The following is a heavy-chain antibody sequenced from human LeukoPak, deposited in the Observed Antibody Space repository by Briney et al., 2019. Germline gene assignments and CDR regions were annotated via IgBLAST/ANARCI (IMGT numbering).Heavy chain of an antibody. CDR3: ARGGYGDFDDGLDI. CDR2: INPSDGST. CDR1: GFAFTNFY. D-gene: IGHD4-17*01. V-gene: IGHV1-46*01. Sequence: EASVKVSFKASGFAFTNFYMHCVRQAPGQGLQWVGLINPSDGSTSYAQKFPGRVTMTRDTSTSTVYMELSSLKSEDTAVYYCARGGYGDFDDGLDIWGQGTMVSVSS. J-gene: IGHJ3*02.